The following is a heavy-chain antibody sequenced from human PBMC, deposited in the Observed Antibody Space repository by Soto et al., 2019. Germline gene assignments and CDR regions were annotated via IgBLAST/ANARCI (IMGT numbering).Heavy chain of an antibody. CDR3: AKVNDIENSWFDP. CDR2: ISGSGGST. CDR1: GVTFSSYA. Sequence: WGSLRLSCAASGVTFSSYAMSWVRQAPGKGREWVSAISGSGGSTYYADSVKGRFTISGDNSKNTLYLQMNSLRAEDTAVYYCAKVNDIENSWFDPWGQGTLVTVSS. D-gene: IGHD3-22*01. J-gene: IGHJ5*02. V-gene: IGHV3-23*01.